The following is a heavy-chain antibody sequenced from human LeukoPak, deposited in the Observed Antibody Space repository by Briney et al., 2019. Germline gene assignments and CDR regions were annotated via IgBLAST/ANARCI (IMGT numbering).Heavy chain of an antibody. CDR2: ISGSGSIT. V-gene: IGHV3-48*03. CDR3: VREGGLNYGTR. CDR1: GFTFSSYE. D-gene: IGHD5-18*01. Sequence: GGSLRLSCAASGFTFSSYEMNWVRQAPGKGLEWVSYISGSGSITYYADSVKGRFTISRDNAKNSLYLQMNSLRAEDTAVYYCVREGGLNYGTRWGQGTLVTVSS. J-gene: IGHJ4*02.